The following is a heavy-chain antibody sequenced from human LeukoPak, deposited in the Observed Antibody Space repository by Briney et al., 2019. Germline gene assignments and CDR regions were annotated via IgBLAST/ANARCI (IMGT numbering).Heavy chain of an antibody. D-gene: IGHD2-2*02. CDR1: VGTFSSYT. CDR3: AREGFGNCSSTSCYKAIDY. J-gene: IGHJ4*02. V-gene: IGHV1-69*04. CDR2: MIPILGIA. Sequence: SVKVSCKASVGTFSSYTISWVRQAPGQGLEWMGRMIPILGIANYAQKFQGRVTITADKSTSTAYMELSSLRSEDTAVYYCAREGFGNCSSTSCYKAIDYWGQGTLVTVSS.